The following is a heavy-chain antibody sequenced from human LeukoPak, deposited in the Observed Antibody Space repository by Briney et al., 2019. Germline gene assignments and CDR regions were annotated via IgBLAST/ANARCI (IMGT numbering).Heavy chain of an antibody. V-gene: IGHV1-69*13. J-gene: IGHJ3*01. CDR2: IIPIFGTA. CDR1: GGTFSSYA. CDR3: ASSGDYGDYLG. Sequence: GASVTVSCTASGGTFSSYAISWVRQAPGQGLEWVGGIIPIFGTANYAQKFQGRVTITADESTSTAYMELSSLRSEDTAVYYCASSGDYGDYLGWGQGTMVTVSS. D-gene: IGHD4-17*01.